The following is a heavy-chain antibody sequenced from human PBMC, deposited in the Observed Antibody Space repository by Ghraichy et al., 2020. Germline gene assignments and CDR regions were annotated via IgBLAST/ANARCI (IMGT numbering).Heavy chain of an antibody. V-gene: IGHV3-74*01. CDR1: GFTFSTSW. Sequence: ETLSLTCAASGFTFSTSWIHWVRQGPGQGLVWVSLINSDGSSTNYADSVKGRFTISRDNAKNTVYLQMNSLRAEDTAVYYCARDFRVGIWYFDLWGRGTLVTVSS. CDR3: ARDFRVGIWYFDL. J-gene: IGHJ2*01. D-gene: IGHD2-21*01. CDR2: INSDGSST.